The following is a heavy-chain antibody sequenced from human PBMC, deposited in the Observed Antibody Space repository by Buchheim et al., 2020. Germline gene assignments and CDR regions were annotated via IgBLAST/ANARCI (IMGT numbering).Heavy chain of an antibody. CDR1: GGSIISGANY. V-gene: IGHV4-31*11. CDR3: VREDDSSGSFDY. D-gene: IGHD3-22*01. CDR2: IYYSGST. J-gene: IGHJ4*02. Sequence: QVQPQESGPGLVKPSQTLSLTCAVSGGSIISGANYWSWIRQHPGKGLEWIGYIYYSGSTFFNPSLKRRVIMSIDISKNQFSLNLRSVTAADTAVYYCVREDDSSGSFDYWGQGTL.